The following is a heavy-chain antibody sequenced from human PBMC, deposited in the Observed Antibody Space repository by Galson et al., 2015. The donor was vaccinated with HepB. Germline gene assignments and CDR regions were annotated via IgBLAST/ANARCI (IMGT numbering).Heavy chain of an antibody. V-gene: IGHV1-46*01. D-gene: IGHD2-2*01. CDR2: VDPSGDRT. CDR1: GYTFTNYY. CDR3: ARGGCRGSSCYYDY. J-gene: IGHJ4*02. Sequence: SVKVSCKASGYTFTNYYIHWVRQAPGQGLECMGIVDPSGDRTTYAQQFQGRLTIASDTSTSTVYMDLSSLRSDDTAVYYCARGGCRGSSCYYDYWGQGALVTVSS.